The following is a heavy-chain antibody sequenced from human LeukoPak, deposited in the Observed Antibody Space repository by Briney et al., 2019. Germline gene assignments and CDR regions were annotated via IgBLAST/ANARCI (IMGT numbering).Heavy chain of an antibody. D-gene: IGHD6-13*01. CDR1: GFTFSSYS. Sequence: GGSLRLSCAASGFTFSSYSMNWVRQAPGKGLEWVSSISSSSYIYYADSVKGQFTISRDNAKNSLYLQMNSLRAEDTAVYYCARDIDPSYSSSWYAYFDYWGQGTLATVSS. V-gene: IGHV3-21*01. CDR2: ISSSSYI. J-gene: IGHJ4*02. CDR3: ARDIDPSYSSSWYAYFDY.